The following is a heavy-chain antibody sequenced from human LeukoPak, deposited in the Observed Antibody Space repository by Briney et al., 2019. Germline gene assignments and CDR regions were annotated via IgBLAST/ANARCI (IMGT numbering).Heavy chain of an antibody. V-gene: IGHV3-64*01. CDR1: GFTFSSYA. Sequence: TGGSLRLSCAASGFTFSSYAMHWVRQAPGKGLEYVSAISSNGGSTYYANSVKGRITISRDNSKNTLYLQMGSLRAEDMAVYYCARDREWLSGNFDYWGQGTLVTVSS. CDR2: ISSNGGST. J-gene: IGHJ4*02. D-gene: IGHD6-19*01. CDR3: ARDREWLSGNFDY.